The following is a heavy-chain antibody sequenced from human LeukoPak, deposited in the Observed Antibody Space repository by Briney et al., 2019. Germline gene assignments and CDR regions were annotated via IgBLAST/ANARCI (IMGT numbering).Heavy chain of an antibody. CDR3: ARGVYVASHGPP. CDR1: GFTFRDYW. CDR2: IDVDESGT. J-gene: IGHJ5*02. D-gene: IGHD3-10*02. V-gene: IGHV3-74*01. Sequence: GGSLRLSCTASGFTFRDYWMHWVRQAPGKGLVWVSHIDVDESGTTYADSVKGRFTISRDNAKNTLYLQMNSLRDEDTAVYYCARGVYVASHGPPWGQGTLVTVSS.